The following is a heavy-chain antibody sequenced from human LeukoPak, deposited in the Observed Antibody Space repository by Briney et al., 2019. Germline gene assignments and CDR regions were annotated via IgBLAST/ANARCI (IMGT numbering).Heavy chain of an antibody. D-gene: IGHD2-8*01. CDR3: ARDGYCTNGVCYRETDY. Sequence: GGSLRLSCAASGFTFSSYSMNWVRQAPGKGLEWVSSISSSSSYIYYADSVKGRLTISRDNAKNSLYLQMNSLRAEDTAVYYCARDGYCTNGVCYRETDYWGQGTLVTVSS. J-gene: IGHJ4*02. V-gene: IGHV3-21*01. CDR1: GFTFSSYS. CDR2: ISSSSSYI.